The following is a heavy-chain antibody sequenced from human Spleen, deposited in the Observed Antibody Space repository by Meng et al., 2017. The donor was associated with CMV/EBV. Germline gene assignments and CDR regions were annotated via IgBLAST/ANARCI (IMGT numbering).Heavy chain of an antibody. J-gene: IGHJ6*02. CDR3: AKPLKGLIWSGYRYPDYYYYGMDV. D-gene: IGHD3-3*01. CDR2: ISGNGRTI. V-gene: IGHV3-11*04. Sequence: GESLKISCAASGFSFSDYYMSWIRQAPGKGLEWISYISGNGRTIYYADSVKGRFTISRDNAKTSLYLQMNSLRAEDTAVYYCAKPLKGLIWSGYRYPDYYYYGMDVWGQGTTVTVSS. CDR1: GFSFSDYY.